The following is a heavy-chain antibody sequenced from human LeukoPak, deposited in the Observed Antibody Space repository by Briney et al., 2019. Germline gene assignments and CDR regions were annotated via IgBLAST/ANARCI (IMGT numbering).Heavy chain of an antibody. CDR2: IYYSGTT. V-gene: IGHV4-39*01. J-gene: IGHJ4*02. Sequence: KPSETLSLTCTVSGGSISRDTYYWSWIRQPPGKRLEWIGIIYYSGTTYYNTSLKSRVTMFVDTSKHQFSLELTSVTAADTAVYYCARFEDNGDYFDHWGQGTLVTVSS. CDR3: ARFEDNGDYFDH. CDR1: GGSISRDTYY. D-gene: IGHD4-17*01.